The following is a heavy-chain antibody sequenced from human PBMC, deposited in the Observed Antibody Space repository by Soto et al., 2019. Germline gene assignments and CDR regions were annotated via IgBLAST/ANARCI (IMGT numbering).Heavy chain of an antibody. D-gene: IGHD4-17*01. CDR1: GGTFSSYA. Sequence: QVQLVQSGAEVKKPGSSVKVSCKASGGTFSSYAISWVRQAPGQGLEWMGGIIPIFGTANYAQKFQGRVTITADESTSTAYMELSILRSEDTAMYYCARASRVYGDYYYGMDVWGQGTTVTVSS. CDR3: ARASRVYGDYYYGMDV. V-gene: IGHV1-69*01. CDR2: IIPIFGTA. J-gene: IGHJ6*02.